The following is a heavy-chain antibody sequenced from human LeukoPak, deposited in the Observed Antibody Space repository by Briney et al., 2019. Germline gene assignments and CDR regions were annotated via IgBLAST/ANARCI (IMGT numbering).Heavy chain of an antibody. Sequence: SETLSLTCTVSGGSISSYYWSWIRQPPGKGLEWIGEINHSGSTNYNPSLKSRVTISVDTSKNQFSLKLSSVTAADTAVYYCARGRRYSSGQDYWGQGTLVTVSS. V-gene: IGHV4-34*01. CDR1: GGSISSYY. CDR3: ARGRRYSSGQDY. D-gene: IGHD6-19*01. J-gene: IGHJ4*02. CDR2: INHSGST.